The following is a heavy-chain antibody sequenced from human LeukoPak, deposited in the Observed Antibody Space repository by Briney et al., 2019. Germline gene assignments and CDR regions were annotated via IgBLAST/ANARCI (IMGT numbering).Heavy chain of an antibody. V-gene: IGHV3-23*01. CDR2: ISGTGSRT. CDR1: GFTFSNYA. CDR3: AKELDGSGYYGPDY. J-gene: IGHJ4*02. Sequence: GGSLRLSCAASGFTFSNYAMIWVRQAPGKGLEWIATISGTGSRTYYANSVRGRFSISRDNSKNTLYLQRSSLRVEDTAAYYCAKELDGSGYYGPDYWGRGTLVTVPS. D-gene: IGHD5-12*01.